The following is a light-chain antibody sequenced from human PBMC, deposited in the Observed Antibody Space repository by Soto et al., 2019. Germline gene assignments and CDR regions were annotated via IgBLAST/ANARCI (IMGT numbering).Light chain of an antibody. V-gene: IGKV1-5*03. CDR3: QQFNSLHT. Sequence: DIQMTQSPSTLSASVGDRVTITCRAGQSISSWLAWYQQKPGKAPKLLIYKASSLESGVPSRFSGSGSGTEFTITISSLQPVDFATSYCQQFNSLHTFGLPTKLEI. CDR2: KAS. J-gene: IGKJ2*01. CDR1: QSISSW.